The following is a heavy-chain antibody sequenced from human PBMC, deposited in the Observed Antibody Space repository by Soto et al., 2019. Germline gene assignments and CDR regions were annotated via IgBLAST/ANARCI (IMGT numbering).Heavy chain of an antibody. V-gene: IGHV4-34*01. CDR2: INHIGRT. Sequence: SETLSLTCAVLGGSLSEYYWSWIRQSPGKGLEWVGEINHIGRTNYNPSLKSRVTMSVDTSKNQFSLKLTSVTAADTAVYYCACQWLIHWFDPWGQGTPVTVSS. CDR1: GGSLSEYY. D-gene: IGHD6-19*01. CDR3: ACQWLIHWFDP. J-gene: IGHJ5*02.